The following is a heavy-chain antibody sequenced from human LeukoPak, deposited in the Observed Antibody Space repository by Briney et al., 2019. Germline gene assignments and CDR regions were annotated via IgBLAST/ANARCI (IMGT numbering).Heavy chain of an antibody. Sequence: GGSLRLSCAASGFVFSTYAMHWVRQAPGKGLEYVSGISGNGGYTDYANSVKGGFTISRDNFKNTLYLQMGSLRAEDMAVYYCARDLFSGAEMATFDYWGQGTLVTVSS. CDR3: ARDLFSGAEMATFDY. J-gene: IGHJ4*02. CDR1: GFVFSTYA. D-gene: IGHD5-24*01. CDR2: ISGNGGYT. V-gene: IGHV3-64*01.